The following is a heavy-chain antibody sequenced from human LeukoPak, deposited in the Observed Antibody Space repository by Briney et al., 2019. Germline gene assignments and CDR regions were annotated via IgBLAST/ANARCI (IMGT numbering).Heavy chain of an antibody. J-gene: IGHJ4*02. CDR3: AGGRPYYDFWSGYQLEQVDY. V-gene: IGHV3-53*01. CDR2: IYSGGST. D-gene: IGHD3-3*01. Sequence: PGGSLSLSCAASGFPVRSDYMSWVRQAPGKGLEWVSVIYSGGSTYYADSVKGRFTFSRDNSKNTLYLQMNSLRAEDTAVYYCAGGRPYYDFWSGYQLEQVDYWGQGTLVTVSS. CDR1: GFPVRSDY.